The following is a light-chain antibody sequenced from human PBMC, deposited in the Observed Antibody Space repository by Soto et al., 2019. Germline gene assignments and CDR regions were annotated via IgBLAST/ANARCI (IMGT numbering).Light chain of an antibody. J-gene: IGLJ2*01. CDR2: ATN. CDR1: SGSVSTSYY. CDR3: VLYMVSDIVV. Sequence: QTVVTQEPSFSVSPGETVTLTCGFNSGSVSTSYYPGWYQQTPGQAPRTLIYATNKRSSGVPDRFSGSILGNKAALTITGAQADDESDYYCVLYMVSDIVVFGGGTKLTVL. V-gene: IGLV8-61*01.